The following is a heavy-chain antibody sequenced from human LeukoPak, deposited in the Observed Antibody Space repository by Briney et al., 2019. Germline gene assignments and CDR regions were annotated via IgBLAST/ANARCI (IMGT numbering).Heavy chain of an antibody. V-gene: IGHV1-69*06. J-gene: IGHJ3*02. D-gene: IGHD3-22*01. CDR1: GGTFSSYA. CDR3: ATEIPQYYYDSSGYFDAFDI. CDR2: IIPIFGTA. Sequence: ASVKVSCKASGGTFSSYAISWVRQAPGQGLEWMGGIIPIFGTANYAQKFQGRVTMTEDTSTDTAYMELSSLRSEDTAVYYCATEIPQYYYDSSGYFDAFDIWGQGTMVTVSS.